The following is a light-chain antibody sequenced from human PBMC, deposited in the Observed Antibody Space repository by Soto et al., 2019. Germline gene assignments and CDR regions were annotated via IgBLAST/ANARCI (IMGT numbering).Light chain of an antibody. Sequence: DIQMTQSPSTVSASVGDRVTITCRASQSISGTLAWYHQKPGKAPKLLIFDASSLERGVPSRFSGSGSGTEFTLTISSLQPDDFATYYCQQYDTYSRTFGQGTKV. CDR2: DAS. V-gene: IGKV1-5*01. J-gene: IGKJ1*01. CDR3: QQYDTYSRT. CDR1: QSISGT.